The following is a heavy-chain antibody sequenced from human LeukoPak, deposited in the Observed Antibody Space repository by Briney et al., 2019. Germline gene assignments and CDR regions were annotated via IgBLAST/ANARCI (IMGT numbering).Heavy chain of an antibody. CDR3: ASCTGPYYYGMDV. D-gene: IGHD2-8*01. CDR2: IYYSGST. J-gene: IGHJ6*02. Sequence: SETLSLTCTVSGGSISSYYWSWIRQPPGKGLEWNGYIYYSGSTNYNPSLKSRVTISVDTSKNQFSLKLSSVTAADTAVYYCASCTGPYYYGMDVWGQGTTVTVSS. V-gene: IGHV4-59*01. CDR1: GGSISSYY.